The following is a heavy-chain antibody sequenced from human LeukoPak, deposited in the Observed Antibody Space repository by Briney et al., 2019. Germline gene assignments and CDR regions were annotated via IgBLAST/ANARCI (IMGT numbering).Heavy chain of an antibody. J-gene: IGHJ3*02. CDR2: ISYDGSNK. Sequence: GGSLRLSCEASGFTSSNFGMHWVRQAPGKGLEWVAVISYDGSNKYYAESVKGRFTISRDNSKNTLYLQMNSLRAEDTAVYYCAKPLEMATIWDAFDIWGQGTMVTVSS. CDR3: AKPLEMATIWDAFDI. V-gene: IGHV3-30*18. CDR1: GFTSSNFG. D-gene: IGHD5-24*01.